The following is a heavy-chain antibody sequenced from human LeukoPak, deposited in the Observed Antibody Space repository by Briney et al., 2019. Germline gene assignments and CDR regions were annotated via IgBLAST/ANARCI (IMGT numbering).Heavy chain of an antibody. CDR1: GFTFSSYG. CDR2: TRYDGSNK. CDR3: AKRVGEDLDY. V-gene: IGHV3-30*02. D-gene: IGHD3-10*01. J-gene: IGHJ4*02. Sequence: PGGSLRLSCAASGFTFSSYGMHWVRQAPGKGLEWVAFTRYDGSNKYYADSVKGRFTISRDNSKNTLYLQMNSLRAEDTAVYYCAKRVGEDLDYWGQGTLVTVSS.